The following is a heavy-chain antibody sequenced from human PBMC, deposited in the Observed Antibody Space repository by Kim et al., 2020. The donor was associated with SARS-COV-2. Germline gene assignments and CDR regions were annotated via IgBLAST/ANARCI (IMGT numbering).Heavy chain of an antibody. Sequence: GGSLRLSCAASGFTFSSYSMNWVRQAPGKGLEWVSSISSSSSYIYYADSVKGRFTISRDNAKNSLYLQMNSLRAEDTAVYYCARDITFGAARSGYYGMDVWGQGTTVTVSS. CDR3: ARDITFGAARSGYYGMDV. CDR1: GFTFSSYS. J-gene: IGHJ6*02. V-gene: IGHV3-21*01. CDR2: ISSSSSYI. D-gene: IGHD6-6*01.